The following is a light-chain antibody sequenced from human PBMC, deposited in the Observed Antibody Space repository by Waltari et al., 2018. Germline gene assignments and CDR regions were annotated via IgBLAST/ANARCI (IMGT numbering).Light chain of an antibody. CDR1: SSTVGGND. J-gene: IGLJ3*02. V-gene: IGLV1-44*01. CDR2: SNN. CDR3: AAWDHSLHAWV. Sequence: QSVLPQPPSASGTPGQRVTISCSATSSTVGGNDVNWYHQLPGTAPKVLIYSNNRRPSGVPDRFSGSKSGTSASLAISGLLSEDEADYYCAAWDHSLHAWVFGGGTKLTVL.